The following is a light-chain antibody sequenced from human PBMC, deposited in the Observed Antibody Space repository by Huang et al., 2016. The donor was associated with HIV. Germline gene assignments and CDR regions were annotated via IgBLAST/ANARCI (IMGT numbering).Light chain of an antibody. CDR2: GAS. V-gene: IGKV3-15*01. J-gene: IGKJ1*01. Sequence: ETVLTQSSATLSVSPGGRATLSCRASQTVETNVAGYQQRPGQAPRLLIYGASTRATGVPARFSGSGSGTDFTLTISGLQSEDFAVYYCQQYNYWPRTFGQGTRVDIK. CDR1: QTVETN. CDR3: QQYNYWPRT.